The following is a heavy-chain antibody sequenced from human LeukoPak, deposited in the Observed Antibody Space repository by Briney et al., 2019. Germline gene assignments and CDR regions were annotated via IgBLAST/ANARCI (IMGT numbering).Heavy chain of an antibody. D-gene: IGHD2-21*02. Sequence: PGGSLRLSCAASGFTFSSYWINWVRQAPGKGLEWVANIKHDGSEKYYVESVKGRFTISRDNAKNSVSLQMSSLRAGDTAVYYCARYCAGDCYQGMDVWGHGTTVTVSS. J-gene: IGHJ6*02. CDR1: GFTFSSYW. V-gene: IGHV3-7*02. CDR2: IKHDGSEK. CDR3: ARYCAGDCYQGMDV.